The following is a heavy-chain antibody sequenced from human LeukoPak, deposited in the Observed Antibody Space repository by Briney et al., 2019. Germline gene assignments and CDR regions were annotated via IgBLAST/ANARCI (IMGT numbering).Heavy chain of an antibody. Sequence: PGGSLRLSCAASGFTVSSNYMSWVRQAPGEGLEWVSAIYSGGSTYYADSVKGRFTISRDNSKNTLHLQMNSLRAEDTAVYYCARGISIDYWGQGTLVTVSS. CDR2: IYSGGST. CDR3: ARGISIDY. D-gene: IGHD2-15*01. J-gene: IGHJ4*02. CDR1: GFTVSSNY. V-gene: IGHV3-53*01.